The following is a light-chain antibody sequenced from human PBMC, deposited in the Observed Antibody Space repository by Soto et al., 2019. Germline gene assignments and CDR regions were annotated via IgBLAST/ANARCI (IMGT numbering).Light chain of an antibody. CDR3: SSYTSSSTPLV. Sequence: QSALTQPASVSGSPGQSITISCTGTSSDVGGYNYVSWYQQHPGKAPKLMIYEVSNRPSRVSNRFSGSKSGNTASLTISGLQAEDEADYYCSSYTSSSTPLVFGTGTKVTVL. CDR1: SSDVGGYNY. V-gene: IGLV2-14*01. CDR2: EVS. J-gene: IGLJ1*01.